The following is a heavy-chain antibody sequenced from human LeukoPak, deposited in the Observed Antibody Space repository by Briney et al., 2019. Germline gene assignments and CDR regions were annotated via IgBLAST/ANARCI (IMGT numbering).Heavy chain of an antibody. CDR1: GGSISSSSSY. D-gene: IGHD1-26*01. J-gene: IGHJ4*02. Sequence: KPSETLSLTCTVSGGSISSSSSYWAWLRQPPGKGLEWIGTIYYSGSTYYNPSLKSRVTISIDTTKNQFSLKLSSVTAADTAVYYCARVGSYYFRYFDYWGQGTLVTVSS. CDR3: ARVGSYYFRYFDY. V-gene: IGHV4-39*01. CDR2: IYYSGST.